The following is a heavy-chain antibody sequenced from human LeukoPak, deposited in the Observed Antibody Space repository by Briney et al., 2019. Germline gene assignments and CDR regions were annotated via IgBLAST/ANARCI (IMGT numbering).Heavy chain of an antibody. CDR1: GGSISSSSYY. J-gene: IGHJ4*02. Sequence: SETLSLTCTVSGGSISSSSYYWGWIRQPPGKGLEWIGSIYYSGSTYYNPSLKSRVTISVDTSKNQFSLKLSSVTAADTAVYYCARDLSGLVVTYYFDYWGQGTLVTVSS. CDR2: IYYSGST. CDR3: ARDLSGLVVTYYFDY. V-gene: IGHV4-39*07. D-gene: IGHD3-22*01.